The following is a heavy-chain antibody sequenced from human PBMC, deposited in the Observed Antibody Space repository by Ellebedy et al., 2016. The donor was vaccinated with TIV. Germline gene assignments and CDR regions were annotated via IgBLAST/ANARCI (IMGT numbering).Heavy chain of an antibody. CDR3: ARGWFGSGMGV. CDR2: TYYRSKWNN. D-gene: IGHD3-10*01. CDR1: GDSVSTDIG. V-gene: IGHV6-1*01. Sequence: SQTLSLTCVISGDSVSTDIGWNWIRQSPSRGLEWLGRTYYRSKWNNDYAVSLKRRITINPETSKNLFSLQLNSVTPDETAVYYCARGWFGSGMGVWGQGTTVTVSS. J-gene: IGHJ6*02.